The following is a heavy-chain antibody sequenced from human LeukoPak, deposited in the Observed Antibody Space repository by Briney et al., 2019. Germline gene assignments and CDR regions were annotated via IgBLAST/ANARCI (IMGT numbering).Heavy chain of an antibody. CDR1: GFTFDDYA. V-gene: IGHV3-43*02. CDR3: AKDITVYYYGSGFDP. Sequence: GGSLRLSCAASGFTFDDYAMHWVRQAPGKGLEWVSLISGDGGSTYYADSVKGRFTISRDNSKNSLYLQMNSLRTEGTALYYCAKDITVYYYGSGFDPWGQGTLVTVSS. D-gene: IGHD3-10*01. J-gene: IGHJ5*02. CDR2: ISGDGGST.